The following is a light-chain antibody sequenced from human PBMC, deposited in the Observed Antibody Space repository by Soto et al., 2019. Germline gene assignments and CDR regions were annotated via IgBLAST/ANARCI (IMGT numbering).Light chain of an antibody. CDR3: ATWDSSLSAVV. Sequence: QSVLTQPPSVSATPGQKVTISCSGSSSNIGNNYVSWYRQLPGTAPQLLIYDNYKRPSGIPDRFSGSKSGTSATLGIIGLQTGDEADYYCATWDSSLSAVVVGGGTKLTVL. CDR1: SSNIGNNY. CDR2: DNY. V-gene: IGLV1-51*01. J-gene: IGLJ2*01.